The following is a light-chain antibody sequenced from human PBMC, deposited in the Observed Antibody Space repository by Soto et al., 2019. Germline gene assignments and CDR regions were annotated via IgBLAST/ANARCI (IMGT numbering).Light chain of an antibody. Sequence: DIVLTQSPLSLPVTPGEPASISCRSSQSLLQSNGNNHVDWYLQRPGQSPQLLVYLASSRAYGVADRFSGSGSGTESSLEISRVEAEDVGVYYCLQAAESPLTFGQGTRLEIK. J-gene: IGKJ5*01. CDR2: LAS. CDR1: QSLLQSNGNNH. CDR3: LQAAESPLT. V-gene: IGKV2-28*01.